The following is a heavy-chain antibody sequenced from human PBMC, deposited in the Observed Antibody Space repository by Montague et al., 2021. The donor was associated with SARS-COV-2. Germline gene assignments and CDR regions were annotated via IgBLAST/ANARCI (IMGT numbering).Heavy chain of an antibody. Sequence: SETLFLTCTVSGGSISSSSYYWGWIRQPPGKGLEWIGSIYYSGSTYYNPSLESRVTISVDTSKNQFSLKLSSVTAADTAVYYCAREGTPLEMATIDYYGMDVWGQGTTVTVSS. J-gene: IGHJ6*02. CDR2: IYYSGST. CDR1: GGSISSSSYY. CDR3: AREGTPLEMATIDYYGMDV. D-gene: IGHD5-24*01. V-gene: IGHV4-39*07.